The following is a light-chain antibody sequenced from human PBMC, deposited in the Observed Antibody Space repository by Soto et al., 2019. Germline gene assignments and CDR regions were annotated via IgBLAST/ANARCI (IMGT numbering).Light chain of an antibody. CDR3: QQRSNWPRT. CDR2: GAS. J-gene: IGKJ1*01. CDR1: QNLGSTY. Sequence: EIVLAQSPGTLSLSPGERVTLSCRASQNLGSTYLAWYQQKPGQAPRLLIYGASSRATGIPDKFSGSGSGTDFTLTISRLEPEDFAVYYCQQRSNWPRTLGQGTKVDIK. V-gene: IGKV3D-20*02.